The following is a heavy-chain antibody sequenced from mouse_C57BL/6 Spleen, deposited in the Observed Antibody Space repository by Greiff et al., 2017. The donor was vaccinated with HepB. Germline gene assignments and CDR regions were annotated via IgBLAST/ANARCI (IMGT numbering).Heavy chain of an antibody. D-gene: IGHD2-1*01. J-gene: IGHJ3*01. V-gene: IGHV1-80*01. Sequence: VQLQQSGAELVKPGASVKISCKASGYAFSSYWMNWVKQRPGKGLEWVGQIYPGDGDTNYNGKFKGKATLTADKSSSTAYMQRSSLTSEDSAVYYCAVTVSESWFAYWGQGTLVTVSA. CDR1: GYAFSSYW. CDR3: AVTVSESWFAY. CDR2: IYPGDGDT.